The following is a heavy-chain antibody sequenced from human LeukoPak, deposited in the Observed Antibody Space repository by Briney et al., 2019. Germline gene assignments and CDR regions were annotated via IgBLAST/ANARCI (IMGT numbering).Heavy chain of an antibody. CDR1: GGSISSYY. Sequence: SETLSLTCTVSGGSISSYYWSWIRQPPGKGLEWIGYIYYSGSTNYNPSLKSRVTISVDTSKNQFSLKLSSVTAADTAVYYCARSLTRDSSSWYYFDYWGQGTLVTVSS. D-gene: IGHD6-13*01. CDR2: IYYSGST. CDR3: ARSLTRDSSSWYYFDY. V-gene: IGHV4-59*12. J-gene: IGHJ4*02.